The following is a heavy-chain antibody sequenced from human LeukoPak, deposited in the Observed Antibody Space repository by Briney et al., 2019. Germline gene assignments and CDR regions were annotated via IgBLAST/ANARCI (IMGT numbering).Heavy chain of an antibody. CDR1: GFTFRAYG. J-gene: IGHJ4*02. CDR2: ISDIGDNR. V-gene: IGHV3-30-3*01. D-gene: IGHD6-19*01. CDR3: ARDMDSSAFFDF. Sequence: GGSLRLSCAASGFTFRAYGMHWVRQAPGKGLEWVAVISDIGDNRYYADSVRGRFTISRDNSKNTLYLQMNSLRAEDTAVYFCARDMDSSAFFDFWGQGTLVTVSS.